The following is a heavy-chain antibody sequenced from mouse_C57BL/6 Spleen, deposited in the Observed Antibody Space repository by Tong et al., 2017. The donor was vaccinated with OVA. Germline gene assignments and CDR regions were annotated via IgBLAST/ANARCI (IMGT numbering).Heavy chain of an antibody. D-gene: IGHD2-1*01. CDR1: GFTFSDYG. J-gene: IGHJ1*03. Sequence: EVQLQESGGGLVKPGGSLKLSCAASGFTFSDYGMHWVRQAPEKGLEWVAYISSGSSTIYYADTVKGRFTISRDNAKNTLFLQMTSLRSEDTAMYYCAIYYGNYVGYFDVWGTGTTVTVSS. CDR2: ISSGSSTI. V-gene: IGHV5-17*01. CDR3: AIYYGNYVGYFDV.